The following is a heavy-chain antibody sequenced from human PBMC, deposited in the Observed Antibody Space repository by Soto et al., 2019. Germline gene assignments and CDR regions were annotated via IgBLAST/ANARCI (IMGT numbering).Heavy chain of an antibody. CDR1: GFTFSSYW. D-gene: IGHD6-13*01. CDR2: IKQDGSEK. Sequence: EVQLVESGGGLVQPGGFLRLSCVVSGFTFSSYWMNWVRQAPGKGLEWVANIKQDGSEKYYVDSAKGRFTISRDNAKNSLYLQMNSLSAEDTAIYYCATSRTFDYWGQGTLVTVSS. CDR3: ATSRTFDY. J-gene: IGHJ4*02. V-gene: IGHV3-7*01.